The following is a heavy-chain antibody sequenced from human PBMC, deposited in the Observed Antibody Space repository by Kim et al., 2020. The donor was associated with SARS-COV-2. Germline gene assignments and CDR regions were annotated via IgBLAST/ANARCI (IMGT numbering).Heavy chain of an antibody. CDR3: ARDRSSSWSESVYYYGMDV. Sequence: GRSLRLSCAASGFTFSSYSMNWVRQAPGKGLEWVSSISSSSSYIYYADSVKGRFTISRDNAKNSLYLQMNSLRAEDTAVYYCARDRSSSWSESVYYYGMDVWGQGTTVTVSS. CDR2: ISSSSSYI. V-gene: IGHV3-21*01. J-gene: IGHJ6*02. CDR1: GFTFSSYS. D-gene: IGHD6-13*01.